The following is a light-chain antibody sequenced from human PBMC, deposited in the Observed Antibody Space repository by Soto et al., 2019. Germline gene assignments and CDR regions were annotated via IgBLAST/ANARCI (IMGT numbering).Light chain of an antibody. V-gene: IGKV2-30*01. CDR2: KVS. CDR3: MQGTHWPWT. J-gene: IGKJ1*01. CDR1: QSLVYRDGNTY. Sequence: DVVMTQSPLSLPVTLGQPASISCRSSQSLVYRDGNTYLNWFHQRPGQSPRRLIYKVSNRDSGVPDRCSGSGSGTDFTLKISRVEAEDVGVYYCMQGTHWPWTFGQGTKVEIK.